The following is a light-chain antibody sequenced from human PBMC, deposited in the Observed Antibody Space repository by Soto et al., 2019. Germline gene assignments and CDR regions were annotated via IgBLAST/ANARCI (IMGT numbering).Light chain of an antibody. Sequence: QSALTQPASVAGAPGQRVTISCTGTSSNIGAGYDVHWYQQLPGTAPKLLIYGNSNRPSGVYDRFSGSKSGTSASLAITGLLAEDEAAYYCQSYDGSLSGVVFGGGTKLTVL. CDR1: SSNIGAGYD. CDR2: GNS. J-gene: IGLJ2*01. CDR3: QSYDGSLSGVV. V-gene: IGLV1-40*01.